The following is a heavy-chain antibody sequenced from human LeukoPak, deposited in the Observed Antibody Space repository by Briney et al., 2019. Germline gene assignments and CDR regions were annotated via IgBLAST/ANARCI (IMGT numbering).Heavy chain of an antibody. CDR3: AKDRSVLLWFGELEVAFDY. J-gene: IGHJ4*02. Sequence: GGSLRLSCAASGFTFSSYAMSWVRQAPGKGLEWVSAISSSGGSTYYADSVKGRFTISRDNSKNTLYLQMNSLRAEDTAVYYCAKDRSVLLWFGELEVAFDYWGQGTLVTVSS. CDR2: ISSSGGST. V-gene: IGHV3-23*01. D-gene: IGHD3-10*01. CDR1: GFTFSSYA.